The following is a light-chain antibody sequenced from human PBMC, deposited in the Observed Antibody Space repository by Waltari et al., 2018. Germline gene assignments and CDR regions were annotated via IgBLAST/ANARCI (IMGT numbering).Light chain of an antibody. CDR2: WAS. Sequence: DIVMTQSPDSLAVSLGERAVINCQSSQSVFHTNDKNYLAWYQQKPGQPPKLLIYWASTRDSGVPDRFSGSGSGTDFTLAISSLQPEDVAVYVCQQYYSSPNTFGQGTKVEIK. V-gene: IGKV4-1*01. CDR1: QSVFHTNDKNY. CDR3: QQYYSSPNT. J-gene: IGKJ2*01.